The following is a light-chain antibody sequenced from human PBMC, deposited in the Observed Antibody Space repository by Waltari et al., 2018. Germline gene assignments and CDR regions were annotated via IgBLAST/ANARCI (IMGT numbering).Light chain of an antibody. CDR2: DES. CDR3: QVWDSSSDHVV. CDR1: NIGRKG. V-gene: IGLV3-21*02. Sequence: SYVLTQPPSVSVAPGQTARITCGGINIGRKGVHWYQQKPGQAPVLVVYDESDRPSGIPGRFSGSNSGNPATLTISRVAAGDEADYYCQVWDSSSDHVVFGGGTKLTVL. J-gene: IGLJ2*01.